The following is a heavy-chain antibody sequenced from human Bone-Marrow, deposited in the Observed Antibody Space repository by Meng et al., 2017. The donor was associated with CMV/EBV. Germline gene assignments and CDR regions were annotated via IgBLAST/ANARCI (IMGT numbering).Heavy chain of an antibody. CDR2: SYYTGA. V-gene: IGHV4-31*03. J-gene: IGHJ4*02. Sequence: LRLSCTVSGGPIKNPNYYWSWYRHQPGKGLEWLGYSYYTGAYYNPSLASRIFISLDSSNNRYSLTLRDVTAADTALYYCARVRGSGSEDYWGPGTLVTVSS. D-gene: IGHD3-10*01. CDR1: GGPIKNPNYY. CDR3: ARVRGSGSEDY.